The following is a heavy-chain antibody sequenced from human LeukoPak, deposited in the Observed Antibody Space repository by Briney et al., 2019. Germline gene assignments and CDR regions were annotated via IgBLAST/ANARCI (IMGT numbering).Heavy chain of an antibody. Sequence: SETLSLTCTVAGGSISSYYWSWIRQPAGKGLEWIGRIYSTGSTNYNPSLKSRVTMSVDTSKNQFSLRLRSVTAADTAVYYCARQIASAGTAGFDFWGQGALVTVSS. CDR1: GGSISSYY. V-gene: IGHV4-4*07. J-gene: IGHJ4*02. D-gene: IGHD6-13*01. CDR2: IYSTGST. CDR3: ARQIASAGTAGFDF.